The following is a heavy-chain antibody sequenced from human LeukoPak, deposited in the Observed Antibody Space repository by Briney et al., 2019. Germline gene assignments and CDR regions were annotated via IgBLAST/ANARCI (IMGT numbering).Heavy chain of an antibody. Sequence: KPSETLSLTCTVSGGSISSYYWSWIRQPPGKGLEWIGYIYYSGSTNYNPSLKSRVTISVDTSKNQFSLKLSSVTAADTAVYYCARGDYGSGSYYPGYWGQGTLVTVSS. CDR1: GGSISSYY. CDR3: ARGDYGSGSYYPGY. J-gene: IGHJ4*02. V-gene: IGHV4-59*01. D-gene: IGHD3-10*01. CDR2: IYYSGST.